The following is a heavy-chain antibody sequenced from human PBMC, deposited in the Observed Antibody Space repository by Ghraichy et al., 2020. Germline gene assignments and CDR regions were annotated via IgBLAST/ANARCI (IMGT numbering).Heavy chain of an antibody. CDR1: GFIFSSYV. CDR2: ISHDSERI. V-gene: IGHV3-48*02. J-gene: IGHJ4*02. D-gene: IGHD3-9*01. CDR3: ARDHDWAFHN. Sequence: GGSLRLSCAASGFIFSSYVMSWVRQAPGKGLEWIAYISHDSERIYYAESVEGRFTISRDNAKNSLYLQMNSLRDEDAALYYCARDHDWAFHNWGQGTRVTVSS.